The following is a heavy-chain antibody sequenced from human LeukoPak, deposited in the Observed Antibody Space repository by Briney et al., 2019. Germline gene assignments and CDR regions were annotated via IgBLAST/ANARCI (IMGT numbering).Heavy chain of an antibody. Sequence: PGGSLRLSCATSRFIFSSYWMTWVRRTPGKGLEWVASINQDGSDKYYVDSVKGRFTISRDNSKNTLYLQMNSLRAEDTAVYYCARDGYGYYYGYWGQGTLVTVSS. D-gene: IGHD3-3*01. CDR3: ARDGYGYYYGY. J-gene: IGHJ4*02. V-gene: IGHV3-7*01. CDR1: RFIFSSYW. CDR2: INQDGSDK.